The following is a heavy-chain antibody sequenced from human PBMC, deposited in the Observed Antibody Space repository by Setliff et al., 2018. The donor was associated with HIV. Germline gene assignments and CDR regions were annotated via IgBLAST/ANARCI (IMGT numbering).Heavy chain of an antibody. J-gene: IGHJ4*02. CDR2: VNHSGTT. CDR3: ARVPRQLLKGAAAYFDY. Sequence: PSETLSLTCAVYGTSFSDYYWTWIRQPPGKGLEWIGEVNHSGTTNYNTSLKSRVTISVDTSKNQFSLRLSSVTAADTAVYYCARVPRQLLKGAAAYFDYWGQGILVTVS. D-gene: IGHD5-18*01. CDR1: GTSFSDYY. V-gene: IGHV4-34*01.